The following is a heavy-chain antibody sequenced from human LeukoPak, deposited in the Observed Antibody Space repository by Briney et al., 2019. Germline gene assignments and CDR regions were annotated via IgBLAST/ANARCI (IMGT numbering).Heavy chain of an antibody. CDR2: IWYDGSKG. V-gene: IGHV3-33*01. CDR1: GLTFSFYG. D-gene: IGHD2-15*01. Sequence: PGRSLRLSCAASGLTFSFYGMHWVRQAPGTGLEWGAVIWYDGSKGYYADSVKGRFTITRDNSKNTLYLQMNSLRAEDTAVYYCARSQRYCSGGSRSYQYYFEYWGQGTLVTVAS. J-gene: IGHJ4*02. CDR3: ARSQRYCSGGSRSYQYYFEY.